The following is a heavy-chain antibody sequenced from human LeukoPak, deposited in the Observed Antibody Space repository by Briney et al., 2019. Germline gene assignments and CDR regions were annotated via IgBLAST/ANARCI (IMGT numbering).Heavy chain of an antibody. V-gene: IGHV3-7*01. J-gene: IGHJ3*02. CDR3: ARDASPYDSGGYYYDAFDI. D-gene: IGHD3-22*01. Sequence: GGSVRLSCAASGFTFRNYWMTWVRQVPGKGLECVANIKEDGSDKNYVDSVKGRFTISRDNAKNSLFLQMISLRAEDTAVYYCARDASPYDSGGYYYDAFDIWGRGTMVTVSS. CDR1: GFTFRNYW. CDR2: IKEDGSDK.